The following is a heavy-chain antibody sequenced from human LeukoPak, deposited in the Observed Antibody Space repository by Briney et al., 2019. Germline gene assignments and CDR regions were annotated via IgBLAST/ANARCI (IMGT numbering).Heavy chain of an antibody. J-gene: IGHJ3*02. Sequence: GGSLRLSCAASGFTFSSYSMNWVRQAPGKGLEWVSYISSSSSTIYYADSVKGRFTISGDNAKNSLYLQMNSLRAEDTAVYYCARLGLVGAVSVDDAFDIWGQGTMVTVSS. V-gene: IGHV3-48*01. CDR1: GFTFSSYS. CDR2: ISSSSSTI. D-gene: IGHD1-26*01. CDR3: ARLGLVGAVSVDDAFDI.